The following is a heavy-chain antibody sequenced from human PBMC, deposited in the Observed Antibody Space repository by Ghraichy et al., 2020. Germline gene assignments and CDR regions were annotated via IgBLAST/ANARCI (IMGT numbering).Heavy chain of an antibody. Sequence: GGSLRLSCAASGFTFSSYSMNWVRQAPGKGLEWVSYISSSSSTIYYADSVKGRFTISRDNAKNSLYLQMNSLRDEDTAVYYCASKDCGGDCHGFDAFDIWGQGTMVTVSS. CDR2: ISSSSSTI. CDR3: ASKDCGGDCHGFDAFDI. V-gene: IGHV3-48*02. CDR1: GFTFSSYS. J-gene: IGHJ3*02. D-gene: IGHD2-21*02.